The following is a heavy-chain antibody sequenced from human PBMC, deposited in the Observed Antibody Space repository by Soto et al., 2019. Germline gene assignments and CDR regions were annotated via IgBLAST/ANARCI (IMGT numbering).Heavy chain of an antibody. D-gene: IGHD1-26*01. Sequence: EGQLLESGGGLVQPGGSLRLSCAASGFTFSNSAMNWVRQTPGKGLEWVSAISGRGDTTYYVDSVKGRFTISRDNSKNTLSLQMNSLSAEDTAVYYCAKDWLLWAWGQGTLVTVSS. CDR1: GFTFSNSA. CDR2: ISGRGDTT. CDR3: AKDWLLWA. J-gene: IGHJ5*02. V-gene: IGHV3-23*01.